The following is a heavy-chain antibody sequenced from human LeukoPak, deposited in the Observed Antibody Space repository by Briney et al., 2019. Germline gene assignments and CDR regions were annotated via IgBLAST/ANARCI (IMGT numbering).Heavy chain of an antibody. D-gene: IGHD4-17*01. CDR2: ISHSGST. CDR1: GGSLSGYY. CDR3: ARGNDYGDFFDY. V-gene: IGHV4-34*01. J-gene: IGHJ4*02. Sequence: SETLSLTCVVSGGSLSGYYWGWIRRPPGRGLEWIGEISHSGSTNYTPSLKSRVTILVDTSKNQLSLRLNSVTAADTAVYYCARGNDYGDFFDYWGQGTLVAVSS.